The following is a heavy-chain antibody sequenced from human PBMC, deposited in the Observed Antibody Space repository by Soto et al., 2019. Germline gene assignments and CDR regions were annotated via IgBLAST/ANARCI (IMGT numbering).Heavy chain of an antibody. V-gene: IGHV3-13*01. CDR2: IGITGDT. Sequence: EVLLVESGGGLVQSGGSLRLSCAASGFNHSSYDMHWVRQVTGKGLEWVSGIGITGDTYYPGSVKGRFTFSRENARNSLYLQMNSLRVGDTAVYFCVREAIMGGMDVWGQGTTVTVSS. CDR3: VREAIMGGMDV. CDR1: GFNHSSYD. J-gene: IGHJ6*02.